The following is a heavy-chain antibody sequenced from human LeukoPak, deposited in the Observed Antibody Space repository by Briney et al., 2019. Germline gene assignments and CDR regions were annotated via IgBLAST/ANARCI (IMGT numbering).Heavy chain of an antibody. CDR1: GGSISSSSYY. Sequence: SETLSLTCTVSGGSISSSSYYWGWIRQPPGKGLEWIGSIYYSGSTYYNPSLKSRVTISVDTSKNQFSLKLSSVTAADTAVYYCARTRGARFFDIWGQGTMVTVSS. CDR3: ARTRGARFFDI. CDR2: IYYSGST. D-gene: IGHD5-24*01. J-gene: IGHJ3*02. V-gene: IGHV4-39*07.